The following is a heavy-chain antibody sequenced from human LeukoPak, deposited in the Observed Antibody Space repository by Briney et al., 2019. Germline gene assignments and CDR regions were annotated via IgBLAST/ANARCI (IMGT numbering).Heavy chain of an antibody. Sequence: GGSLRLSCAASGFTFSSYWMHWVRQAPGKGLVWVSRINSDGSSTIYADSVKGRFTISRDNAKNMLYLQMNVLRAEDRAVYYCERVCYDILTGYCGYYYYGMDVWGKGTTVTVSS. D-gene: IGHD3-9*01. CDR1: GFTFSSYW. V-gene: IGHV3-74*01. CDR2: INSDGSST. J-gene: IGHJ6*04. CDR3: ERVCYDILTGYCGYYYYGMDV.